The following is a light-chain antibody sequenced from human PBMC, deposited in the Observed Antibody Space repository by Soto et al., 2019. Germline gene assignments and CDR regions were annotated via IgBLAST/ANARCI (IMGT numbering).Light chain of an antibody. V-gene: IGLV1-51*02. Sequence: QSVLTQPPSVSAAPGQKVTISCSGSSSNIGNNYVSWYQQLPGTAPKLLIYENNKRPSAIPDRFSGSKSGTSATLGITGLQTGDEADYYCGTWDSSLSADKYVFGTGTKLTVL. CDR3: GTWDSSLSADKYV. CDR2: ENN. CDR1: SSNIGNNY. J-gene: IGLJ1*01.